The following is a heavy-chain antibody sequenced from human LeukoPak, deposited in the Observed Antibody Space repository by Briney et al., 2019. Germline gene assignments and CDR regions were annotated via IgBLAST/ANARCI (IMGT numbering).Heavy chain of an antibody. CDR3: AKSNGYGLVDI. D-gene: IGHD3-10*01. CDR1: DYSISSGYY. CDR2: IYHSGST. J-gene: IGHJ3*02. V-gene: IGHV4-38-2*02. Sequence: SETLSLTCTVSDYSISSGYYWGWIRQPPGKGLEWIGSIYHSGSTYYNPSLKSRVTISLDTSRNQFSLKLNSVTAADTAVYYCAKSNGYGLVDIWGQGTMVTVSS.